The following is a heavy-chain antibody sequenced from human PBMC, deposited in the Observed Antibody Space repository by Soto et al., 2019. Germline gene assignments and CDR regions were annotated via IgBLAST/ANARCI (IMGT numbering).Heavy chain of an antibody. CDR1: GGSISSGGYY. D-gene: IGHD6-13*01. Sequence: QVQLEESGPGLVKPSQTLSLICTVSGGSISSGGYYWSWIRQHPGKGLEWIGYIYYSGSTYYNPSLKSXXSXSXXTSKNQCSLKLSSVTAAETAVYYCARGQQQLVEDYWGQGTLVTVTS. J-gene: IGHJ4*02. V-gene: IGHV4-31*03. CDR3: ARGQQQLVEDY. CDR2: IYYSGST.